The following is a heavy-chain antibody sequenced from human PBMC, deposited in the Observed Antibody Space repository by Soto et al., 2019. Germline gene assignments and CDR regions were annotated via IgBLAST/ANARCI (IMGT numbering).Heavy chain of an antibody. CDR1: GFTFSSYG. CDR3: AKDLRTSGYCCGGSCYTGAIDI. V-gene: IGHV3-30*18. D-gene: IGHD2-15*01. J-gene: IGHJ3*02. Sequence: GGSLRLSCAASGFTFSSYGMHWVRQAPGKGLEWVAVISYDGSNKYYADSVKGRFTISRDNSKNTLYLQMNSLRAEDTAVYYCAKDLRTSGYCCGGSCYTGAIDIWGQGTMVTVSS. CDR2: ISYDGSNK.